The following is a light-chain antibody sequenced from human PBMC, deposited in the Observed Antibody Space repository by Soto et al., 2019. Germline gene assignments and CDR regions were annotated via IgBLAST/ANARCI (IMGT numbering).Light chain of an antibody. CDR2: GNT. J-gene: IGLJ1*01. CDR1: SSNIGAGYE. CDR3: QSYDSSLSVLYV. Sequence: QSVLTQPPSVSGAPGQRVTISCTGGSSNIGAGYEVHWFQQHPGTAPKLLIYGNTNRPSGVPDRFSGSKSDTSASLAITGLQPEDEADYYCQSYDSSLSVLYVFGTGTKLTVL. V-gene: IGLV1-40*01.